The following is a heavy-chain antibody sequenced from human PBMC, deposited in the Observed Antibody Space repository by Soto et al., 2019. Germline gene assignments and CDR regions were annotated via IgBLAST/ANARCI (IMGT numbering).Heavy chain of an antibody. V-gene: IGHV3-23*01. D-gene: IGHD6-13*01. J-gene: IGHJ4*02. CDR2: ISGSGGST. CDR1: GFTFSSYA. CDR3: AKEGQQLGGGYFDY. Sequence: EVQLLESGGGLVQPGGSLRLSCAASGFTFSSYAMSWVRQAPGKGLEWVSAISGSGGSTYYADSVKGRFTISRDNSKNPRYQQKNGLRAEYTAVYYCAKEGQQLGGGYFDYWGQGTLVTVSS.